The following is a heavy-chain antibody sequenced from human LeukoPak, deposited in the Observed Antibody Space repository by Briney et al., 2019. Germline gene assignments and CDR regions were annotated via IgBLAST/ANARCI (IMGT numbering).Heavy chain of an antibody. Sequence: GGSLRLSCAASGFNFRSYAMNWVRQAPGKGLEGVSYISNTDETRTYADSVKGRFTISRDNAKNSLHLEMNSLRAEDTAVYYCAREIVSAVAGNFDYWGQGTLVTVSS. J-gene: IGHJ4*02. CDR2: ISNTDETR. D-gene: IGHD6-19*01. CDR1: GFNFRSYA. V-gene: IGHV3-48*03. CDR3: AREIVSAVAGNFDY.